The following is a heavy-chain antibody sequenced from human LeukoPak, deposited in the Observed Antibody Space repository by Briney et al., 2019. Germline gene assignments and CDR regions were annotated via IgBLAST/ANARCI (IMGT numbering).Heavy chain of an antibody. Sequence: SETLSLTCTVSGGSISSGDHYWSWIRQPLGKGLEWIGYIYYSGSTYYNPSLKSRVTISVDTSENQFSLKLSSVTAADTAVYYCARDLPDCSGGSCAGHYWGQGTLVTVSS. CDR3: ARDLPDCSGGSCAGHY. CDR1: GGSISSGDHY. V-gene: IGHV4-30-4*08. D-gene: IGHD2-15*01. J-gene: IGHJ4*02. CDR2: IYYSGST.